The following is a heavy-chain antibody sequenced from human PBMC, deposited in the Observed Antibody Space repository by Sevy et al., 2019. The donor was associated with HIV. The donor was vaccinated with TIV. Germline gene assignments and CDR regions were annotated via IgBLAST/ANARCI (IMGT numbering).Heavy chain of an antibody. J-gene: IGHJ3*02. CDR3: ARGGLVVVAAATPYDAFDI. CDR1: GGSFSGNY. D-gene: IGHD2-15*01. V-gene: IGHV4-34*01. Sequence: SETLSLTCAVYGGSFSGNYWSWIRQPPGKGLEWIGEINHSGSTNYNPSLKSRVTISVDTSKNQFSLKLSSVTAADTAVYYCARGGLVVVAAATPYDAFDIWGQGTMVTVSS. CDR2: INHSGST.